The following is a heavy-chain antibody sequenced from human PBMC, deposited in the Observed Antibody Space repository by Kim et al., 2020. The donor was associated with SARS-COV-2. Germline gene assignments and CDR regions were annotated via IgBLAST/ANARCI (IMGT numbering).Heavy chain of an antibody. V-gene: IGHV4-30-2*01. CDR1: GGSISSGGYS. CDR2: IYHSGST. D-gene: IGHD3-10*01. J-gene: IGHJ3*02. CDR3: ARALPITMVRGILDALDI. Sequence: SETLSLTCAVSGGSISSGGYSWSWIRQPPGKGLEWIGYIYHSGSTYYNPSLKSRVTISVDRSKNQFSLKLSSVTAADTAVYYCARALPITMVRGILDALDIWGQGTMVTVSS.